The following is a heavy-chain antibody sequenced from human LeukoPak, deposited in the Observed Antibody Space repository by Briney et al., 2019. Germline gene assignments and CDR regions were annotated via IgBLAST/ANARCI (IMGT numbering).Heavy chain of an antibody. Sequence: PSETLSLTCTVSGGSISTGREYWSWIRQPAGKGLEWIGRVYATGSTNYSPSLKSRATISLDPSKNQFSLKLSSVTAADTAMYYCARGDDFQGDVWGKGTTVTVSS. CDR2: VYATGST. J-gene: IGHJ6*04. CDR3: ARGDDFQGDV. V-gene: IGHV4-61*02. CDR1: GGSISTGREY. D-gene: IGHD3-3*01.